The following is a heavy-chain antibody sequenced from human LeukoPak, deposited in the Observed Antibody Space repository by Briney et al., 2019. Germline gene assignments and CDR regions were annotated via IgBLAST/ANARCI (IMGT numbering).Heavy chain of an antibody. Sequence: SETLSLTCTVSGGSISSYYWSWIRQPPGKGLEWIGYIYYSGSTNYNPSLKSRVTISVDTSKNQFSLKLTSVTAADTAVCYCARHYDSSGYWYYFDYWGQGTLVTVSS. V-gene: IGHV4-59*08. J-gene: IGHJ4*02. D-gene: IGHD3-22*01. CDR1: GGSISSYY. CDR2: IYYSGST. CDR3: ARHYDSSGYWYYFDY.